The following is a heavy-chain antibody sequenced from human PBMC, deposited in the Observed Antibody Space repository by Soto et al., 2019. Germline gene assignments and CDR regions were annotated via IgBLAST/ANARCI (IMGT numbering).Heavy chain of an antibody. CDR1: GFTFSDHY. Sequence: PGGSLRLSCVASGFTFSDHYMDWVHQAPGKGLEWVGRIRNKVNSYTTEYAASVKGRFSISRDDSKNSLFLQMNSLKTEDTAVYYCARDGGRELPLFDYWGQGNLVTVSS. D-gene: IGHD3-10*01. CDR3: ARDGGRELPLFDY. J-gene: IGHJ4*02. CDR2: IRNKVNSYTT. V-gene: IGHV3-72*01.